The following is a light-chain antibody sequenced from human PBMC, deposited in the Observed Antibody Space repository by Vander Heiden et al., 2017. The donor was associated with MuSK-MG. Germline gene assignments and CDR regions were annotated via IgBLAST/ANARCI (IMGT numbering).Light chain of an antibody. V-gene: IGKV1-39*01. CDR3: QQSYSTPPT. CDR2: AAS. Sequence: DIQMTQSPSSLSASVGDRVTITCRASQSISSYVNWYQQKPGKAPKLLIYAASSLQSGVPSRFSGSGSGTDFTLTISRLQPEDFATYYCQQSYSTPPTFGQGTKLEIK. CDR1: QSISSY. J-gene: IGKJ2*01.